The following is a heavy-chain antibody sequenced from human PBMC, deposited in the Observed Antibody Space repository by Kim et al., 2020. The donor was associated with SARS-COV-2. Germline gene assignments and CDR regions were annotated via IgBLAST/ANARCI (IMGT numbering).Heavy chain of an antibody. J-gene: IGHJ5*02. CDR1: GGSISSSSYY. Sequence: SETLSLTCTVSGGSISSSSYYWGWIRQPPGKGLEWIGSIYYSGSTYYNPSLKSRVTISVDTSKNQFSLKLSSVTAADTAVYYCARRVLNEWFGDQNWFDPWGQGTLVTVSS. CDR3: ARRVLNEWFGDQNWFDP. V-gene: IGHV4-39*01. D-gene: IGHD3-10*01. CDR2: IYYSGST.